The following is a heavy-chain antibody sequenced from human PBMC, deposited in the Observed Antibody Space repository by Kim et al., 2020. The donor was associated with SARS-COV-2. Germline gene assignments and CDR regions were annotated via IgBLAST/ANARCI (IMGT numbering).Heavy chain of an antibody. V-gene: IGHV3-23*01. D-gene: IGHD6-19*01. CDR3: AKVTSGSSGWFEYFQH. Sequence: GGSLRLSCAASGFTFNNYAMSWVRQAPGKGLEWVSGIRSSGGSTMCADSVKGRFSISRDNSKNTLYLQMDSLRAEDTAVYYCAKVTSGSSGWFEYFQHWGPGTLVTVSS. CDR1: GFTFNNYA. CDR2: IRSSGGST. J-gene: IGHJ1*01.